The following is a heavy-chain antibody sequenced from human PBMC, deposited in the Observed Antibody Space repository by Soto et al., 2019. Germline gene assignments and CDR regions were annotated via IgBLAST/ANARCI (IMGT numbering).Heavy chain of an antibody. D-gene: IGHD2-2*01. CDR3: ARLAGYCSGTSCYGYYGMDV. Sequence: SETLSLTCSVSGGSISSGPYSGGWIRRPPGKGLEWIGTFHYSGRTYYSPSLESRVTISVDTSKNQFSLKVSSVTAADTAVFYCARLAGYCSGTSCYGYYGMDVWGQGTTGTVS. V-gene: IGHV4-39*01. CDR2: FHYSGRT. J-gene: IGHJ6*02. CDR1: GGSISSGPYS.